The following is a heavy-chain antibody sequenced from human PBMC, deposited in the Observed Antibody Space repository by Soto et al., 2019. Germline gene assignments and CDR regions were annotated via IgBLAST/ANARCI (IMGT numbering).Heavy chain of an antibody. D-gene: IGHD1-26*01. V-gene: IGHV4-59*11. CDR3: ARDAAVGLFDY. J-gene: IGHJ4*02. CDR1: GGSISSHY. Sequence: PSETLSLTCTVSGGSISSHYWSWIRQPPGKGLEWIGYLYHTGSANYNPSLNSRVTLSVDTSKNHFSLKLSSVTAADTAVYYCARDAAVGLFDYWGQGTLVTVSS. CDR2: LYHTGSA.